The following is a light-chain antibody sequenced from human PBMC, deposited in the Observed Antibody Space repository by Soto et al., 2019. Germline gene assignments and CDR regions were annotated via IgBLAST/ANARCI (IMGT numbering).Light chain of an antibody. CDR2: DVS. Sequence: QSALTQPASVSGSPGQSITISCTGTSSDVGGYNYVSWYQQHPGKAPKLMIYDVSNRPSGVSNRFYGSKSGNTASLTISGLQAEDEADYYCRCYTSSSTLLYVFGTGTKLTVL. CDR3: RCYTSSSTLLYV. J-gene: IGLJ1*01. V-gene: IGLV2-14*01. CDR1: SSDVGGYNY.